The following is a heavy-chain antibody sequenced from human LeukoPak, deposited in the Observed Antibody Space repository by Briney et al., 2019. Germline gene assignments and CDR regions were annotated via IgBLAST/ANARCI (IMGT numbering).Heavy chain of an antibody. Sequence: ASVKVSCKASGYTFTGYYMHWVRQAPGQGLEWMGWINPNSGGTNYAQKFQGRVTMIRDTSISTAYMELSRLRSDDTAVYYCARCPSGYDDFDIWGQGTMVTVSS. V-gene: IGHV1-2*02. J-gene: IGHJ3*02. CDR2: INPNSGGT. CDR3: ARCPSGYDDFDI. CDR1: GYTFTGYY. D-gene: IGHD1-26*01.